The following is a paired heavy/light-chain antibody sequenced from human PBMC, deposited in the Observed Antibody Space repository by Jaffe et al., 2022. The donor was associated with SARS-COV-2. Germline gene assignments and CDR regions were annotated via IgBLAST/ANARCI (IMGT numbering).Heavy chain of an antibody. D-gene: IGHD6-19*01. Sequence: EVQLVESGGGLVNPGGSLRLSCAASGFPFSDAWMSWVRQAPGKGLEWIGRIKSRGDGGTTESAAPVQGRFTVLRDDSRNTLYLQMNSLKIEDTGVYYCITDLGSSGWYGIWGQGTLVTVSS. CDR2: IKSRGDGGTT. CDR3: ITDLGSSGWYGI. V-gene: IGHV3-15*01. J-gene: IGHJ4*02. CDR1: GFPFSDAW.
Light chain of an antibody. Sequence: DIVMTQSPLSLPVTPGEPASISCRSSQSLLHSNGKKYLDWYLQKPGQSPQLLVYLGSNRASGVPDRISGSGSGTDFTLKISRVEAEDVGVYYCMQVLQTPRTFGQGTKVEIK. CDR1: QSLLHSNGKKY. V-gene: IGKV2-28*01. CDR3: MQVLQTPRT. CDR2: LGS. J-gene: IGKJ1*01.